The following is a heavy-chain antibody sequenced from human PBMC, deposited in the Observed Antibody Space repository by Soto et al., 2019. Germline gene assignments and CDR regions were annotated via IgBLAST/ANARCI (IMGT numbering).Heavy chain of an antibody. D-gene: IGHD2-2*01. J-gene: IGHJ3*02. CDR2: INAGNGNT. CDR1: GYTFTSYA. CDR3: AREGGNNIVVVPAAPKDDAFDI. Sequence: ASVKVSCKASGYTFTSYAMHCVRQAPGQRLEWIGWINAGNGNTKYSQKFQGRVTITRDTSASTAYMELSSLRSEDTAVYYCAREGGNNIVVVPAAPKDDAFDIWGQGTMVTVSS. V-gene: IGHV1-3*01.